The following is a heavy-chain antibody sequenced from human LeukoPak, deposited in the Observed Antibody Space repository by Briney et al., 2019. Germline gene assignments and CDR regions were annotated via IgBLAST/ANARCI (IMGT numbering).Heavy chain of an antibody. Sequence: ASVKVSCKVSGYTLTELSMHWVRQAPGKGLEWMGGFDPEDGETINAQKFQGRVTMTEDTSTDTAYMELSSLRSEDTAVYYCATVFRFLEWLSCFDYWGQGTLVTVSS. CDR1: GYTLTELS. J-gene: IGHJ4*02. D-gene: IGHD3-3*01. V-gene: IGHV1-24*01. CDR3: ATVFRFLEWLSCFDY. CDR2: FDPEDGET.